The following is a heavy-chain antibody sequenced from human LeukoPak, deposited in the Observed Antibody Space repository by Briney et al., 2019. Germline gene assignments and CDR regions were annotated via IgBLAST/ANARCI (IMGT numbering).Heavy chain of an antibody. J-gene: IGHJ6*02. V-gene: IGHV5-51*01. Sequence: GESLKISCKASGYSFIDYWIGWVRQMPGKGLEWMGSIYPGDSDTRYSPSFQGQVTISADKSISTAYLQWSGLKASDTAMYYCARRKYSSGWHVYYYGIDVWGQGTTVTVSS. CDR1: GYSFIDYW. CDR3: ARRKYSSGWHVYYYGIDV. D-gene: IGHD6-19*01. CDR2: IYPGDSDT.